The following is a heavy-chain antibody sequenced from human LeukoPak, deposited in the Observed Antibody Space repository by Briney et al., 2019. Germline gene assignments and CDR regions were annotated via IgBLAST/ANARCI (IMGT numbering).Heavy chain of an antibody. CDR3: ARRVWGQNYFDY. J-gene: IGHJ4*02. CDR1: GGSVSSSNCY. D-gene: IGHD3-16*01. V-gene: IGHV4-39*01. Sequence: SETLCLTCTVSGGSVSSSNCYWGWIRQPPGKGLEWIGNIYYSGSTYYNPSLKSRVTLSVDTSKNQFSLKLSSVTAADTAVYYCARRVWGQNYFDYWGQGTLVTVSS. CDR2: IYYSGST.